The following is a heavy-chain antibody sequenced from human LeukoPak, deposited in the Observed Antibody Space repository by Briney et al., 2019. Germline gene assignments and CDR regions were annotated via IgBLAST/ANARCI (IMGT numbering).Heavy chain of an antibody. CDR2: INPNSGGT. D-gene: IGHD3-10*01. Sequence: GASVKVSCKSYGSTFTVHYIHWMRHAPGQGLEWMGWINPNSGGTSYAQTFQGRVTMTRDTSISTTYMELSRLRSDDTAVYYCARDRYYGSGSYVGDYWGQGTLVTVSS. CDR1: GSTFTVHY. J-gene: IGHJ4*02. V-gene: IGHV1-2*02. CDR3: ARDRYYGSGSYVGDY.